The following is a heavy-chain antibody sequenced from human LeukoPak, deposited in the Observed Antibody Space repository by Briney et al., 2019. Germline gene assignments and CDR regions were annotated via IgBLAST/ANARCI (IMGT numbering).Heavy chain of an antibody. CDR3: TRDASGDTESGPRMDV. CDR1: AFTFRTYW. Sequence: PGGSLRLSCAASAFTFRTYWMSWVRQAPGKGLEWVAMIKPDGSEKYYVDSVKGLFTISRDNAKNSLYLQMTSLRVEDTAVYYCTRDASGDTESGPRMDVWGQGTTVTVSS. J-gene: IGHJ6*02. CDR2: IKPDGSEK. D-gene: IGHD1-26*01. V-gene: IGHV3-7*05.